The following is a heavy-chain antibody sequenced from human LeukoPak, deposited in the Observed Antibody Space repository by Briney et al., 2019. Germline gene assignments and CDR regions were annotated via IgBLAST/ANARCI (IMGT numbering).Heavy chain of an antibody. CDR3: ARGRYYDSSGYYDRLYFDY. Sequence: QASGTLSLTCAVSGGSISSSNWWSWVRQPPGKGLEWIGEIYHSGSTNYNPSLKSRVTISVDTSKNQFSLKLSSVTAADTAVYYCARGRYYDSSGYYDRLYFDYWGQGTLVTVSS. V-gene: IGHV4-4*02. CDR2: IYHSGST. J-gene: IGHJ4*02. CDR1: GGSISSSNW. D-gene: IGHD3-22*01.